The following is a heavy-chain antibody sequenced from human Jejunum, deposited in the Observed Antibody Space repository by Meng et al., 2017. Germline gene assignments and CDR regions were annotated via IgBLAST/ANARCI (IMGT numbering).Heavy chain of an antibody. Sequence: GESLKISCAASGFIFSNFWLNWVRQVPGKGLEWVANINNDGTQEYYVDSVKGRFTISRDDAENSLYLQMNSLRAEDTAVYTCARDPGWGSLDYWGQGTLVTVSS. CDR3: ARDPGWGSLDY. J-gene: IGHJ4*02. V-gene: IGHV3-7*01. CDR1: GFIFSNFW. CDR2: INNDGTQE. D-gene: IGHD7-27*01.